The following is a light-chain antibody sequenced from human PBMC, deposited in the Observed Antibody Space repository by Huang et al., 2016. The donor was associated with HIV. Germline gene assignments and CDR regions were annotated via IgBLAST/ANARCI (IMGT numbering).Light chain of an antibody. J-gene: IGKJ2*01. CDR1: QSVSNSY. CDR2: GAS. V-gene: IGKV3-20*01. Sequence: EIVLTQSPGTLSLSPGERATLSCRASQSVSNSYFAWYQQKLGQPPRLLIDGASSRATGVPDMFSGSGSGTDFPLTISRLEPEDFAVYYCQQYGTSPRTFGQGTKLEIK. CDR3: QQYGTSPRT.